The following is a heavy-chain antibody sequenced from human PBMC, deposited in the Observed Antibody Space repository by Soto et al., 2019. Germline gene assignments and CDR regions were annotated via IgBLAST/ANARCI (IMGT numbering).Heavy chain of an antibody. CDR2: IYYSGST. D-gene: IGHD2-21*02. CDR3: ARDLWGYCGTDCYPLDV. Sequence: SETLSLTCTVSGGSISSYYWSWIRQPPGKGLEWIGYIYYSGSTNYNPSLKSRVTISVDTSKNLFSLKLNSVTAADTAVYYCARDLWGYCGTDCYPLDVWGQGTTVTVSS. J-gene: IGHJ6*02. V-gene: IGHV4-59*01. CDR1: GGSISSYY.